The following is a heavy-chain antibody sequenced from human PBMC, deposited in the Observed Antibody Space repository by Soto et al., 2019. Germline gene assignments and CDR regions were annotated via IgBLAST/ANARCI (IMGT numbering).Heavy chain of an antibody. CDR2: ISSSGSTI. CDR3: AGRIRYCSSTSCYAAFDY. V-gene: IGHV3-11*01. CDR1: GFTFSDYY. D-gene: IGHD2-2*01. J-gene: IGHJ4*02. Sequence: GGSLRLSCAASGFTFSDYYMSWIRQAPGKGLEWVSYISSSGSTIYYADSVKGRFTISRDNAKNSLYLQMNSLRAEDTAVYYCAGRIRYCSSTSCYAAFDYWGQGTLVTVSS.